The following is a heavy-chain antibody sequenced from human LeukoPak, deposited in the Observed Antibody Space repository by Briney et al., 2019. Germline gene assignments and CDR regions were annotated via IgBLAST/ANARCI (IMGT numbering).Heavy chain of an antibody. Sequence: GGSLRLSCAASGFTVSSNYMSWVRQAPGKGLEWVSVIYSGGSTYYADSVKGRFTISRDNSKNTLYLQLNSLRAEDTAVYYCAREGESGYVWGSYRNFDYGGQGTLVPVSS. D-gene: IGHD3-16*02. CDR3: AREGESGYVWGSYRNFDY. CDR1: GFTVSSNY. CDR2: IYSGGST. V-gene: IGHV3-53*01. J-gene: IGHJ4*02.